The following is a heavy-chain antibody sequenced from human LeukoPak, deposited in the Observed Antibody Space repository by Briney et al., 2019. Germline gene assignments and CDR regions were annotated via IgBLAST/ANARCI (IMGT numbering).Heavy chain of an antibody. Sequence: ASVKVSCKVSGYTLTELSMHWVRQAPGKGREWMGGFDPEDGETIYAQKFQGRVTMTEDTSTDTAYMELSSLRSEDTAVYYCATEQWLENWFDPWGQGTLVTVSS. CDR2: FDPEDGET. J-gene: IGHJ5*02. CDR3: ATEQWLENWFDP. CDR1: GYTLTELS. V-gene: IGHV1-24*01. D-gene: IGHD6-19*01.